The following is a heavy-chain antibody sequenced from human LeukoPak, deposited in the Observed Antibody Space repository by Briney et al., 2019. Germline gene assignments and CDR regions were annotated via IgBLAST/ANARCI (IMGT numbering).Heavy chain of an antibody. J-gene: IGHJ6*03. CDR3: ARHRGYYDSSYYFYYYYYMDV. V-gene: IGHV4-39*01. CDR2: IYYSGNT. CDR1: GGSISSSSYF. Sequence: SETLSLTCTVSGGSISSSSYFWGWIRQPPGKGLEWIGTIYYSGNTYFNPSLKSRVTISVDTSKNQFSLKLSSVTAADTAVYYCARHRGYYDSSYYFYYYYYMDVWGKGTTVTVSS. D-gene: IGHD3-22*01.